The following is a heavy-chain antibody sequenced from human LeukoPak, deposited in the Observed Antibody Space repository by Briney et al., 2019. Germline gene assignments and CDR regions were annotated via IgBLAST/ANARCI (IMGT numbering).Heavy chain of an antibody. J-gene: IGHJ4*02. CDR3: ARAPDFWSGYYYFDY. D-gene: IGHD3-3*01. CDR2: INHSGST. CDR1: GVSFSGYY. V-gene: IGHV4-34*01. Sequence: SETLSLTCAVYGVSFSGYYWSWIRQPPGKGLEWIGEINHSGSTNYNPSLKSRVTISVDTSKNQFSLKLSSVTAADTAVYYCARAPDFWSGYYYFDYWGQGTLVTVSS.